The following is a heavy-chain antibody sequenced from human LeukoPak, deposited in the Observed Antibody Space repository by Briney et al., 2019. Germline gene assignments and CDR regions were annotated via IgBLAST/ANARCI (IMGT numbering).Heavy chain of an antibody. D-gene: IGHD4-17*01. CDR1: GGTFSSYA. CDR3: ARDSLTDYVPHFDY. CDR2: IIPILGIA. J-gene: IGHJ4*02. Sequence: ASVKVSCKASGGTFSSYAISWVRQAPGQGPEWMGRIIPILGIANYAQKFQGRVTITADKSTSTAYMELSSLRSEDTAVYYCARDSLTDYVPHFDYWGQGTLVTVSS. V-gene: IGHV1-69*04.